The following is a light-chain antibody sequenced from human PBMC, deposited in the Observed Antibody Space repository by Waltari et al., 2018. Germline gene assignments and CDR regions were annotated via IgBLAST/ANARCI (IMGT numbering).Light chain of an antibody. J-gene: IGKJ4*01. Sequence: DIQMTQSPSSLSASVGDRVTITCRASQGISSWLAWYQQNPGNAPKLLIYTPSSLQSGVPSRFRGRGSGTEVTLTRSSLQTEDVGTDYCEQDNRGRRTFGGGTKVEIK. CDR1: QGISSW. V-gene: IGKV1-12*01. CDR2: TPS. CDR3: EQDNRGRRT.